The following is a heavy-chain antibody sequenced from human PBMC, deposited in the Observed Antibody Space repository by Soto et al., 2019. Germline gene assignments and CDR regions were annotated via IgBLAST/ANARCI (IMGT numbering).Heavy chain of an antibody. CDR2: ISYDGYLK. D-gene: IGHD3-10*01. CDR3: AKDFKVSGSHYGTLNYYYGMDV. J-gene: IGHJ6*02. V-gene: IGHV3-30*18. CDR1: GFTFSKYG. Sequence: QGQLVESGGGVVQPGRSLRLSCGASGFTFSKYGMQWVRQAPGKGLEWVAVISYDGYLKYDVDSVKGPFTVARDNSKNTLFLEMKSLRVEDKAVYFCAKDFKVSGSHYGTLNYYYGMDVWGQGTTVTVSS.